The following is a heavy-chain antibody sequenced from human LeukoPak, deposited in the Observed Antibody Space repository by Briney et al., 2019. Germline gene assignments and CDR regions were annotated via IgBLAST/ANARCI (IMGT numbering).Heavy chain of an antibody. CDR3: ASTDIVATITGY. V-gene: IGHV3-30-3*01. J-gene: IGHJ4*02. CDR2: ISYDGSNK. Sequence: GGSLRLSCAASGFTFSSYAMHWVRQAPGKGLEWVAVISYDGSNKYYADSVKGRFTISRDNSKNTLYLQMNSLGAEDTAVYYCASTDIVATITGYWGQGTLVTVSS. CDR1: GFTFSSYA. D-gene: IGHD5-12*01.